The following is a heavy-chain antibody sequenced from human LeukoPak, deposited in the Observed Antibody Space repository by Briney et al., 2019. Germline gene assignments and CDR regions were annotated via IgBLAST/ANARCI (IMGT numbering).Heavy chain of an antibody. CDR1: VGSISSYY. CDR3: ARVQWLVRSAYYYYYMDV. Sequence: SETLSLTCTVSVGSISSYYWSWIRQPAGKGLEWIGRIYTSGSTNYNPSLKSRVTMSVDTSKNQFSLKLSSVTAADTAAYYCARVQWLVRSAYYYYYMDVWGKGTTVTVSS. J-gene: IGHJ6*03. D-gene: IGHD6-19*01. CDR2: IYTSGST. V-gene: IGHV4-4*07.